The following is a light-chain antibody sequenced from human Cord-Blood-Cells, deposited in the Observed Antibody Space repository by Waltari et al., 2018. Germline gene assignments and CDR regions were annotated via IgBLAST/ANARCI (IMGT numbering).Light chain of an antibody. CDR2: WAS. CDR1: QSVLYSSNNKNY. Sequence: DIVMTQSPDSLAVYLGERATIHCKSSQSVLYSSNNKNYLAWYQQKPGQPPKLLIYWASTRESRVPDRFSGSGSGTDFTLTISSLQAEDVAVYYCQQYYSTPPTFGQGTKVEIK. J-gene: IGKJ1*01. V-gene: IGKV4-1*01. CDR3: QQYYSTPPT.